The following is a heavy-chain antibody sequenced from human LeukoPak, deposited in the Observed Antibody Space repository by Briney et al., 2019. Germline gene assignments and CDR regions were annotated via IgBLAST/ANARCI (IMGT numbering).Heavy chain of an antibody. J-gene: IGHJ4*02. CDR2: IYYSGST. CDR1: GGSISSYY. D-gene: IGHD1-26*01. CDR3: ARAYSGSYFDY. Sequence: SETLSLTCSVSGGSISSYYWSWIRQPPGKGLEWIGYIYYSGSTNYNPSLKSRVTISVDTSKNQFSLKLSSVTAADTAVYYCARAYSGSYFDYWGQGTLVTVSS. V-gene: IGHV4-59*01.